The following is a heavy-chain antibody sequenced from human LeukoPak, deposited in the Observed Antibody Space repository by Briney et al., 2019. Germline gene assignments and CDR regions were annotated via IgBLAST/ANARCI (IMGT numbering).Heavy chain of an antibody. Sequence: GGSLRLSCAASGFTFDDYAMQWVRHAPGKGLEWVSPISWDGGSTYYADSVKGRFTISRDNSKNSLYLQMNSLRAEDTALYYCAEDRGRDFCTLSYFDYWGQGTLVTVSS. V-gene: IGHV3-43D*03. CDR1: GFTFDDYA. CDR2: ISWDGGST. CDR3: AEDRGRDFCTLSYFDY. D-gene: IGHD3-3*01. J-gene: IGHJ4*02.